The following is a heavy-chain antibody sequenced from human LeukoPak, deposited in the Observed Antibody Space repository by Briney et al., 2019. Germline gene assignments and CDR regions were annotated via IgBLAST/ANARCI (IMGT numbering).Heavy chain of an antibody. Sequence: GGSLRLSCAASGFTFSSYGMHWVRQAPGKGLEWVAVISYDGSNKYYADSVEGRFTISRDNSKNTLYMQMNSLRAEDTAVYYCAKGDYFDYWLQGTLVTVSS. CDR2: ISYDGSNK. V-gene: IGHV3-30*18. CDR3: AKGDYFDY. J-gene: IGHJ4*02. CDR1: GFTFSSYG.